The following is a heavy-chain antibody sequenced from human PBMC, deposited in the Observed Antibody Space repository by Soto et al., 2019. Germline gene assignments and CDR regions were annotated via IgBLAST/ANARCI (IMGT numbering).Heavy chain of an antibody. V-gene: IGHV3-7*01. CDR2: IKQDGSEK. CDR3: ARHGDYVSLGV. D-gene: IGHD4-17*01. Sequence: PGGSLRLSCAASGFTFGNYWMRWVRQAPGKGLEWVANIKQDGSEKYYVDSVKGRFTISRDDAKNSLYLQMNSLRAEDTAVYYCARHGDYVSLGVWGNGTTVTVSS. J-gene: IGHJ6*04. CDR1: GFTFGNYW.